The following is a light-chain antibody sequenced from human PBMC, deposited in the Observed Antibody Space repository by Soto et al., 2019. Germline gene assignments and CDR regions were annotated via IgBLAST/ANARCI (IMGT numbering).Light chain of an antibody. CDR2: GAS. CDR3: QEYGRSPYT. Sequence: EIVLTQSPGTLSLSPGERATLSCRASQSVSSSYLAWYQQKPGQAPRLLIYGASSRATGIPDRFSGGGSGIYVTLTISSLGPEDFAVYCWQEYGRSPYTFGQGTKLEI. V-gene: IGKV3-20*01. CDR1: QSVSSSY. J-gene: IGKJ2*01.